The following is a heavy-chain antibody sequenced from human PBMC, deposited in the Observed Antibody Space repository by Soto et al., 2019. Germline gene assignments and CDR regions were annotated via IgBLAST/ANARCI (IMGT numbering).Heavy chain of an antibody. CDR3: ATRILDY. CDR1: GSTFSNAW. Sequence: VQLVESGGGLVQPGESLRLSCAASGSTFSNAWMNWVRQAPGKGLEWVGRIKSKTDGETTNYAAPVKGRFIISRDDSKNTLYLQMNSLKTEDTAVYYCATRILDYWGQGTRVTVSS. V-gene: IGHV3-15*07. J-gene: IGHJ4*02. CDR2: IKSKTDGETT.